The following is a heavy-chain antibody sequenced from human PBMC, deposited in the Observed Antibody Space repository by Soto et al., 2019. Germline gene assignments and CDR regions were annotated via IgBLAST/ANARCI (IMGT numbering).Heavy chain of an antibody. J-gene: IGHJ4*02. CDR3: ARVPVRLGPPGLFDY. D-gene: IGHD3-16*01. CDR1: GGSISSGDYY. Sequence: PSETLSLTCTVSGGSISSGDYYWSWIRQPPGKGLEWIGYIYYSGSTYYNPSLKSRVTISVDTSKNQFSLKLSSVTAADTAVYYCARVPVRLGPPGLFDYWGQGTLVTVSS. CDR2: IYYSGST. V-gene: IGHV4-30-4*01.